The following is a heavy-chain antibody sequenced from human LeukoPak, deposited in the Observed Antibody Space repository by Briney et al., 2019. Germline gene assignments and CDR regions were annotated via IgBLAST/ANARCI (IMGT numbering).Heavy chain of an antibody. Sequence: SETLSLTCTVSGGSISSYYWSWIRQPAGKGLEWIGRIYTSGSTNYNPSLKSRVTMSVDTSKNQFSLKLSSVTAADTAVYYCAREAPVVVPAAIVDHYYYGMDVWGQGTTVTVSS. V-gene: IGHV4-4*07. D-gene: IGHD2-2*01. J-gene: IGHJ6*02. CDR2: IYTSGST. CDR1: GGSISSYY. CDR3: AREAPVVVPAAIVDHYYYGMDV.